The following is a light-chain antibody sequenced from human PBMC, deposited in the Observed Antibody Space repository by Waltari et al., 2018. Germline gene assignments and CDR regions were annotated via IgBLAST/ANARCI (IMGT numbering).Light chain of an antibody. V-gene: IGKV3-11*01. J-gene: IGKJ1*01. CDR1: QSVSSY. Sequence: EIVLTQSPATLSLSPGERATLSCTASQSVSSYLARYQQKPGQAPRLLIYDASNRATGLPARFSGSGYGTDFTLTISSLEPEDFAVYYCQQRSNWPPTWTFGQGTKVEIK. CDR2: DAS. CDR3: QQRSNWPPTWT.